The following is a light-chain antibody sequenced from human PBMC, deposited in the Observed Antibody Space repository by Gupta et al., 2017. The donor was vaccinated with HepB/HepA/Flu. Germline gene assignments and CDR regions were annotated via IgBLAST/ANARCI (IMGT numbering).Light chain of an antibody. J-gene: IGKJ4*01. V-gene: IGKV1-9*01. Sequence: DIQLTQSPSFLSASVGDRVTITCRASQGISSYLAWYQQKPGKAPKLLIYAASTVQSGVPSRFSGSGSGTEFTLTISSLQPEDFATYYCQQRNSYPLTFGRGTKVEIK. CDR3: QQRNSYPLT. CDR1: QGISSY. CDR2: AAS.